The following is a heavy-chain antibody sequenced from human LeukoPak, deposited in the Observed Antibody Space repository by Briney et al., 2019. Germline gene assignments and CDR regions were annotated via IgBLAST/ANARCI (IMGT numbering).Heavy chain of an antibody. V-gene: IGHV1-18*01. Sequence: ASVRVSCKASGYTFTSYGISWVRQAPGQGLEWMGWISAYNGNTNYAQKLQGRVTMTTDTSTSTAYMELRSLRSDDTAVYYCARTGPKGYCSGGNCYSLRGNWFDPWGQGTMVTVSS. D-gene: IGHD2-15*01. J-gene: IGHJ5*01. CDR2: ISAYNGNT. CDR3: ARTGPKGYCSGGNCYSLRGNWFDP. CDR1: GYTFTSYG.